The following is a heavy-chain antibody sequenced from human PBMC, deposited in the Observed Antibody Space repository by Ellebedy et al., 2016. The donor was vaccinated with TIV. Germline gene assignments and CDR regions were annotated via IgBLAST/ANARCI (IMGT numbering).Heavy chain of an antibody. Sequence: MPSETLSLTCTVSGGSISSYYWSWIRQPAGKGLEWIGRIYTSGSTNYNPSLKSRVTMSVDTSKNQFSLKLSSVTAADTAVYYCARVGTMVRGVIIRDYYYYGMDVWGQGTTVTVSS. CDR1: GGSISSYY. D-gene: IGHD3-10*01. V-gene: IGHV4-4*07. CDR2: IYTSGST. J-gene: IGHJ6*02. CDR3: ARVGTMVRGVIIRDYYYYGMDV.